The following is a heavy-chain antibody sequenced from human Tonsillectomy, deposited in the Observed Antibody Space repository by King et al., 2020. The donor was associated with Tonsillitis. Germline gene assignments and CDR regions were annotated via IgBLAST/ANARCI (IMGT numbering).Heavy chain of an antibody. CDR1: GGSISSSVNY. Sequence: QLQESGPGVVKPSETLSRTCTVSGGSISSSVNYWAWIRQPPGKGLEWIGDMYYSGTIFYNPSLKSRITISSGTSGNRFSLKLSSVTAADTAVYFCARYVSGSFDYWGQGALVTVSS. D-gene: IGHD1-26*01. J-gene: IGHJ4*02. CDR2: MYYSGTI. V-gene: IGHV4-39*01. CDR3: ARYVSGSFDY.